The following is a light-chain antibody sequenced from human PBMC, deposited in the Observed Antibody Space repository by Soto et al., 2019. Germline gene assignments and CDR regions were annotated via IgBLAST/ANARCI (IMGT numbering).Light chain of an antibody. CDR1: SSNIGNNY. Sequence: QSVLTQPPSVSAAPGQKVTISCSGSSSNIGNNYVSWYQQLPGTAPKLLIYDSNKRPSGIPDRFSGSKSGTSATLDITGLQTGDEADYYCATWDSSLTGEVFGGGTNVTVL. V-gene: IGLV1-51*01. CDR2: DSN. CDR3: ATWDSSLTGEV. J-gene: IGLJ2*01.